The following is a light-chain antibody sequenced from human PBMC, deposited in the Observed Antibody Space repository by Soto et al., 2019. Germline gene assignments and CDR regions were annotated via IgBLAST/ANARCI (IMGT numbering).Light chain of an antibody. CDR2: GAS. V-gene: IGKV3-15*01. CDR3: QQYNNWPWT. Sequence: EIVMTQSPATLSVSPGETATLSCRASQSVSSNLAWYQQKPGQAPRLLIHGASTRATGIPARFSGSGSGTEFTLTISSLQSEDFGVYYCQQYNNWPWTFGQGTKVDIK. CDR1: QSVSSN. J-gene: IGKJ1*01.